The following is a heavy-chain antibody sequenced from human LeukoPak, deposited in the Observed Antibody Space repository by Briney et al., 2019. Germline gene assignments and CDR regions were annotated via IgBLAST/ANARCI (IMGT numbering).Heavy chain of an antibody. CDR1: GYDFTSYW. Sequence: GESLKISCKGSGYDFTSYWIGWVRQMPGKGLEWMGIIYPGYSDSRLSPSLQGQVTISADKSISTAYLQWNSLKASDTAMYYCARGHHVVVATATWASDAFDLWGQGTMVTVSS. D-gene: IGHD2-21*02. CDR3: ARGHHVVVATATWASDAFDL. J-gene: IGHJ3*01. V-gene: IGHV5-51*01. CDR2: IYPGYSDS.